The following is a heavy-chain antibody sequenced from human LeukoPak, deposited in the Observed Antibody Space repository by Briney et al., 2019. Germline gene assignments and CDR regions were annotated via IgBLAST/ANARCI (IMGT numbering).Heavy chain of an antibody. CDR2: ISGSGGST. V-gene: IGHV3-23*01. CDR3: AKAPAGSSSSYDY. D-gene: IGHD6-6*01. J-gene: IGHJ4*02. Sequence: GGSLRLSCAASGFTFSSYAMSWVRQAPGKGLEWVSAISGSGGSTYYADSVKDRFTISRDNYKNTLYLQMNSLRAEDTAVYYCAKAPAGSSSSYDYWGQGTLVTVSS. CDR1: GFTFSSYA.